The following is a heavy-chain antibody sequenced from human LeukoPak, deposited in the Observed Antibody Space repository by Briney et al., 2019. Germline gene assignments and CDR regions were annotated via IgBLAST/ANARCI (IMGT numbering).Heavy chain of an antibody. CDR2: ISSSGSTI. CDR3: ASWFGSYCDSSGYLFAFDI. V-gene: IGHV3-48*03. CDR1: GFTFSSYE. Sequence: GGSLRLSCAASGFTFSSYEMNWVRQAPGKGLEWVSYISSSGSTIYYADSVKGRLTISRDNAKNSLYLQMNSLRAEDTAVYYCASWFGSYCDSSGYLFAFDIWGQGTMVTVSS. D-gene: IGHD3-22*01. J-gene: IGHJ3*02.